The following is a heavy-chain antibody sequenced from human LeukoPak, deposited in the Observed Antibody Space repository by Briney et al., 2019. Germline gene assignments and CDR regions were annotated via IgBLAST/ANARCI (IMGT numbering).Heavy chain of an antibody. CDR3: ARLKEGIRRHPKYDNFDY. J-gene: IGHJ4*02. Sequence: PSETLSLTCAVYGGSFSGYYWSWIRQPPGKGLEWIGEINHSGSTNYNPSLKSRVTISVDTSKNQFSLKLSSVTAADTAVYYCARLKEGIRRHPKYDNFDYWGQGTLVTVSS. CDR2: INHSGST. CDR1: GGSFSGYY. V-gene: IGHV4-34*01. D-gene: IGHD1-14*01.